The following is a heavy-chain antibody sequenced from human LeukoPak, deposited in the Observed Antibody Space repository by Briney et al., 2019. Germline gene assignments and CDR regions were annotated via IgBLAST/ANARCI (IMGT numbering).Heavy chain of an antibody. CDR1: GGTFSSYA. Sequence: ASVKVSCKASGGTFSSYAINWVRQATGQGLEWMGWMNPNSGNTGYAQKFQGRVTITRNTSISTAYMELSSLRSEDTAVYYCARGRTTDSYYYYYYMDVWGKGTTVTVSS. J-gene: IGHJ6*03. CDR2: MNPNSGNT. D-gene: IGHD1-7*01. CDR3: ARGRTTDSYYYYYYMDV. V-gene: IGHV1-8*03.